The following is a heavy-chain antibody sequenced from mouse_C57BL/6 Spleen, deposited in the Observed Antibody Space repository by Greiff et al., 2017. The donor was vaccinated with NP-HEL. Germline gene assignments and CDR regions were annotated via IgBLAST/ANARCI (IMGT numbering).Heavy chain of an antibody. CDR2: INPNNGGT. CDR3: AISEGIYYYGSSYFFDY. CDR1: GYTFTDYN. D-gene: IGHD1-1*01. V-gene: IGHV1-18*01. Sequence: VQLQQSGPELVKPGASVKIPCKASGYTFTDYNMDWVKQSHGKSLEWIGDINPNNGGTIYNQKFKGKATLTVDKSSSTAYMELRSLTSEDTAVYYCAISEGIYYYGSSYFFDYWGQGTTLTVSS. J-gene: IGHJ2*01.